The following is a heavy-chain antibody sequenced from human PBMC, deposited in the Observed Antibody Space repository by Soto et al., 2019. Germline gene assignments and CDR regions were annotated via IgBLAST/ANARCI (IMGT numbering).Heavy chain of an antibody. CDR3: ARRAEGRAYYYGMDV. J-gene: IGHJ6*02. V-gene: IGHV1-69*12. Sequence: QVQLVQSGAEVKKPGSSVKVSCKASGGTFSSYAISWVRQAPGQGLEWMGGIIPIFGTANYAQKFQGRVTIXXDXSXNTAYMELSSLRSEDTAVYYCARRAEGRAYYYGMDVWGQGTTVTVSS. CDR2: IIPIFGTA. D-gene: IGHD3-10*01. CDR1: GGTFSSYA.